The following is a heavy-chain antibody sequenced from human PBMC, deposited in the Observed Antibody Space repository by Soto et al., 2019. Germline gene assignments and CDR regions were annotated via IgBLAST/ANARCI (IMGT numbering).Heavy chain of an antibody. CDR2: IIPIFGTA. Sequence: SVKVSCKASGGTFSSYAISWVRQAPGQGLEWMGGIIPIFGTANYAQKFQGRVTITADESTSAAYMELSSLRSEDTAVYYCARVKGPQEWLSGGFDYWGQGTLVTVSS. CDR3: ARVKGPQEWLSGGFDY. CDR1: GGTFSSYA. D-gene: IGHD3-10*01. J-gene: IGHJ4*02. V-gene: IGHV1-69*13.